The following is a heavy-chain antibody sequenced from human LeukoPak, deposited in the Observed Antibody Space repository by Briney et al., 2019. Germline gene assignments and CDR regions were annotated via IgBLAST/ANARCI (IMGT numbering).Heavy chain of an antibody. Sequence: ASVKVSCKASGYTFTGYYTHWVRQAPGQGLEWMGWINPNSGGTNYAQKFQGRVTMTRDTSISTAYMELSRLRSDDTAVYYCARVQGYYDILPGYYRINYFDYWSQGTLVTVSS. CDR3: ARVQGYYDILPGYYRINYFDY. CDR1: GYTFTGYY. J-gene: IGHJ4*02. CDR2: INPNSGGT. D-gene: IGHD3-9*01. V-gene: IGHV1-2*02.